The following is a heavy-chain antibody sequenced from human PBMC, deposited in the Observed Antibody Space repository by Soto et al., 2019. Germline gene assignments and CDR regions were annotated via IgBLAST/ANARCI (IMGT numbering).Heavy chain of an antibody. CDR1: GYSISSGYY. D-gene: IGHD3-3*01. V-gene: IGHV4-38-2*01. J-gene: IGHJ5*02. CDR3: ASQYYDFWSGYYGYNWFDP. Sequence: PSETLSLTCAVSGYSISSGYYWGWIRQPPGKGLEWIGSIYHSGSTYYNPSLKSRVTISVDTSKNQFSLKLSSVTAADMAVYYCASQYYDFWSGYYGYNWFDPWGQGTLVTVSS. CDR2: IYHSGST.